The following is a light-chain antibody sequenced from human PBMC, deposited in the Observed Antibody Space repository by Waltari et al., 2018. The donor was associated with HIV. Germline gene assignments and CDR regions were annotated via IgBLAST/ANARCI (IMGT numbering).Light chain of an antibody. CDR1: QTLSSNY. Sequence: ELVLPQSPDALSLSPGQRATLSCRAAQTLSSNYLAWYQHKPGQAPRHLIYGASNRATGVPDRFTGSGSGTDFTLTISRLEPEDFAVYYCQQYNTSPWTFGPGTRVEIK. V-gene: IGKV3-20*01. CDR3: QQYNTSPWT. CDR2: GAS. J-gene: IGKJ1*01.